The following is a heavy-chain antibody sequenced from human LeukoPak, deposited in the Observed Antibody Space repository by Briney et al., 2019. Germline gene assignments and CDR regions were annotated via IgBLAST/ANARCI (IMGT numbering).Heavy chain of an antibody. J-gene: IGHJ6*02. CDR3: AREGFTIFGVVIDYYYGMDV. CDR1: GGTFSSYA. D-gene: IGHD3-3*01. Sequence: GSSVKVSCKASGGTFSSYAISWVRQAPGQALEWIGRIIPIFGIANYAQKFQGRVTITADKSTSTAYMELSSLRSEDTAVYYCAREGFTIFGVVIDYYYGMDVWGQGTTVTVSS. V-gene: IGHV1-69*04. CDR2: IIPIFGIA.